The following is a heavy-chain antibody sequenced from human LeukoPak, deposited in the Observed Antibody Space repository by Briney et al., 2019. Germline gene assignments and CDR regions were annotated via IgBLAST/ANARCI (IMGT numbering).Heavy chain of an antibody. CDR1: GDSISGYY. J-gene: IGHJ4*02. D-gene: IGHD2-15*01. V-gene: IGHV4-4*07. Sequence: PSETLSLTCTVSGDSISGYYWAWIRQPAGKGLEWIGHIYAPGSSNYSPSFKSRVTMSIDMSNNQFSLRLNSVPAADTAMYYCARDLEDFDSPANDYWGQGTHVIVSP. CDR2: IYAPGSS. CDR3: ARDLEDFDSPANDY.